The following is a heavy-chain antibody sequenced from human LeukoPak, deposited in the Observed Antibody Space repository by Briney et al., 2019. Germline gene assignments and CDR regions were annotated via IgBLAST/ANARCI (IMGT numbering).Heavy chain of an antibody. CDR1: GYTFTGYG. J-gene: IGHJ4*02. Sequence: ASVTVSCTASGYTFTGYGISWVRQAPGQGLEWMGWISPYSGNTNYAQKFQGRITVTTDTSTSTAYMELRSLRSDDTVVYYCARGYNDYCGQGTLVTVSS. V-gene: IGHV1-18*01. CDR3: ARGYNDY. CDR2: ISPYSGNT. D-gene: IGHD1-1*01.